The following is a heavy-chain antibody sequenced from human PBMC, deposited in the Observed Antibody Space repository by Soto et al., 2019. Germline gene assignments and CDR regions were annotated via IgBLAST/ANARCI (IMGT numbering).Heavy chain of an antibody. J-gene: IGHJ4*02. CDR3: GKDDLPFQYNWNDVGVDE. V-gene: IGHV3-23*01. D-gene: IGHD1-1*01. Sequence: EVQLLESGGGLVRPGGSLRLSCAASGFTFSSNAMYWVRQAPGKGLEWVSTISGDSRTTHYADSVKGRFAISRDNSKNTLFLQMSSLTADDTTVYYCGKDDLPFQYNWNDVGVDEWGQGTLVTVSS. CDR2: ISGDSRTT. CDR1: GFTFSSNA.